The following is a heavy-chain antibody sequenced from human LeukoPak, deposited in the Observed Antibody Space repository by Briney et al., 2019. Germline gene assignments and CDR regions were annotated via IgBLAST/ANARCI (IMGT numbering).Heavy chain of an antibody. CDR2: ISWNSGSI. CDR3: AKDIGGVSSGSIDY. V-gene: IGHV3-9*01. CDR1: GFTFDDHA. Sequence: GGSLRLSCAASGFTFDDHAMHWVRQARGKGLEWVSGISWNSGSIDYADSVKGRFTISRDNAKNSLNLQMNSLRPEDTALYYCAKDIGGVSSGSIDYWGQGTLVTVSS. D-gene: IGHD6-19*01. J-gene: IGHJ4*02.